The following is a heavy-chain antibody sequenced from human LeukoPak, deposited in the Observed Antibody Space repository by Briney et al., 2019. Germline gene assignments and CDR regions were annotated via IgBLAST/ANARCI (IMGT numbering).Heavy chain of an antibody. V-gene: IGHV3-74*01. CDR2: IKSDGSST. CDR1: GFAIRSYW. D-gene: IGHD7-27*01. J-gene: IGHJ2*01. CDR3: ARSADPNRGSGWYFDL. Sequence: GGSLTLSCAASGFAIRSYWMHWVCQDPGKGLVWVSRIKSDGSSTRYADSVKGRFTISRDNAKNTLYLQMNSLRAEDTAIYYGARSADPNRGSGWYFDLWGHGTQVTVSS.